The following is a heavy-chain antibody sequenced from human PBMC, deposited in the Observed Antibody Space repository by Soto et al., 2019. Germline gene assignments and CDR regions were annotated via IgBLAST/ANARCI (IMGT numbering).Heavy chain of an antibody. CDR2: VKSKTDGGTI. J-gene: IGHJ4*02. D-gene: IGHD5-12*01. CDR1: GFTFSNAW. Sequence: PGGSLRLSCAASGFTFSNAWMTWVRQAPGKGLEWVGRVKSKTDGGTIDYAAPVKDRFTISRDDSKKTLYLQMNSLKTVDSAVYYCIGTYSGSSMRFDYWGQGTLVTVSS. V-gene: IGHV3-15*01. CDR3: IGTYSGSSMRFDY.